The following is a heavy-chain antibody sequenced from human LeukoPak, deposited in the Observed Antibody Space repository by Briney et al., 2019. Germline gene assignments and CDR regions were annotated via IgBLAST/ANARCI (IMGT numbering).Heavy chain of an antibody. V-gene: IGHV4-34*01. D-gene: IGHD2/OR15-2a*01. CDR2: INHSGST. J-gene: IGHJ4*02. CDR1: GGSFSGYY. Sequence: SETLSLTCAVYGGSFSGYYWSWIRQPPGKGLEWIGGINHSGSTNYDPSLKSRVTISVDTSKNQFSLKLSSVTAADTAVYYCARGIIDGGDGYFDYWGQGTLVTVSS. CDR3: ARGIIDGGDGYFDY.